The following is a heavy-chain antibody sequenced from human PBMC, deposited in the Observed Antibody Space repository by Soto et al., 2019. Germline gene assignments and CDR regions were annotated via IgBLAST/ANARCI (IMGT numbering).Heavy chain of an antibody. CDR3: ARLPGVRGVFDGFNA. J-gene: IGHJ3*01. CDR2: IYPGDSDT. CDR1: GYSFSGYW. D-gene: IGHD3-10*01. V-gene: IGHV5-51*01. Sequence: XESLKISWKRSGYSFSGYWIGWVRQMPGKGLDWMGVIYPGDSDTRYSPSFHGQVTISADKSISTAYLQWSGLKASDTAMYFCARLPGVRGVFDGFNAWGQGTMVTVS.